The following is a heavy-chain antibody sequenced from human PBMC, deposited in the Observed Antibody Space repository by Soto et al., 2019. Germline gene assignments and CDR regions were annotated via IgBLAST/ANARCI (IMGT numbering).Heavy chain of an antibody. CDR1: GFTFSSYA. CDR3: AKFYGGNSAHTYTIDP. V-gene: IGHV3-23*01. Sequence: EVQLLESGGGLVQPGGSLRLSCAASGFTFSSYAMSWVRQAPGKWLEWVSTISGSGGSTHYADSVKGRFTISRDNSKNTLYLQMNSLRAEDTAVYYCAKFYGGNSAHTYTIDPWGQGTLVTVSS. CDR2: ISGSGGST. D-gene: IGHD2-21*02. J-gene: IGHJ5*02.